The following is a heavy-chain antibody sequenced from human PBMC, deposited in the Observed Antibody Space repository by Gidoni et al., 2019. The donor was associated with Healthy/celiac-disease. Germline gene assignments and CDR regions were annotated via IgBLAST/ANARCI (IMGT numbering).Heavy chain of an antibody. V-gene: IGHV1-2*04. J-gene: IGHJ6*02. CDR3: ARAYGATMVRGIGRSGMDV. CDR1: GYTFTGCY. Sequence: QVQLVQSGAEVKKPGASVKVSCKASGYTFTGCYMHWVRQAPGQGLEWMGWINPNSGGTNYAQKFQGWVTMTRDTSISTAYMELSRLRSDDTAVYYCARAYGATMVRGIGRSGMDVWGQGTTVTVSS. CDR2: INPNSGGT. D-gene: IGHD3-10*01.